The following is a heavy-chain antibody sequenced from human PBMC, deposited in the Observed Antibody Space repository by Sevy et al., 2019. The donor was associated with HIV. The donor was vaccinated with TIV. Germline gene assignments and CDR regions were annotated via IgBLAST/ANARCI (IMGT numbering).Heavy chain of an antibody. Sequence: GGSLRLSCAASGFTFSTYGMHWVRQAPGRGLEWVAFMRFDGTIKYHTDSVKGRFTISRDNSKNTLYLQRNSLKTEDTAVYFCAKVLHIVVVPAAIDYYYGMDVWGQGTTVTVSS. D-gene: IGHD2-2*01. CDR1: GFTFSTYG. CDR2: MRFDGTIK. J-gene: IGHJ6*02. V-gene: IGHV3-30*02. CDR3: AKVLHIVVVPAAIDYYYGMDV.